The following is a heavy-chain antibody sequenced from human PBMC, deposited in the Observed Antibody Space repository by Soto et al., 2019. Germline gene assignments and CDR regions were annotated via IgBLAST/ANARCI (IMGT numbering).Heavy chain of an antibody. Sequence: QVQLVESGGGVVQPGRSLRLSCAASGFTFSSYAMHWVRQAPGKGLEWVAVISYDGSNKYYADSVKGRFTISRDNSKNMLYLQMNSLRAEDTAVYYCARPSYGDYDYWGQGTLVTVSS. V-gene: IGHV3-30-3*01. CDR1: GFTFSSYA. D-gene: IGHD4-17*01. CDR3: ARPSYGDYDY. J-gene: IGHJ4*02. CDR2: ISYDGSNK.